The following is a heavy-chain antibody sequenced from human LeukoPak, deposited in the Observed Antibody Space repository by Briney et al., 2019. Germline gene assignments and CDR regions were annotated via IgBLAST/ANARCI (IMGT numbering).Heavy chain of an antibody. D-gene: IGHD3-22*01. CDR3: ARGGYLDY. J-gene: IGHJ4*02. CDR1: GFTFSSYS. Sequence: GGSLRLSCAASGFTFSSYSMNWVRQAPGKGLEWVSYISSSSTTIYYADSVKGRFTISRDNAKNSLYLQMNSLRAEDTAVYYCARGGYLDYWGQGTLVTVSS. V-gene: IGHV3-48*01. CDR2: ISSSSTTI.